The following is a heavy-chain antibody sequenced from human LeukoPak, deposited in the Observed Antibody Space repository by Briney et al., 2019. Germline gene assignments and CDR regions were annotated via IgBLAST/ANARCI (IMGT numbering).Heavy chain of an antibody. V-gene: IGHV4-39*07. D-gene: IGHD3-10*01. Sequence: SETLSLTCTVSGGSISSSSYYWGWIRQPPGKGLEWIGSIYYSGSTYYNPSLKSRVTISVDTSRNQFSLKLSSVTAADTAVYYCARDPGYYGSGSRGAFDSWGQGTLVTVSS. J-gene: IGHJ4*02. CDR3: ARDPGYYGSGSRGAFDS. CDR2: IYYSGST. CDR1: GGSISSSSYY.